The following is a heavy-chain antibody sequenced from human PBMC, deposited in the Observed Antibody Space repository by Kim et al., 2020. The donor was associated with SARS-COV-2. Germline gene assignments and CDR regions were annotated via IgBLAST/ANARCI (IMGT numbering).Heavy chain of an antibody. CDR1: GFTFSSYG. CDR3: AKDGDGDYGAY. J-gene: IGHJ4*02. CDR2: IWYDGSNK. Sequence: GGSLRLSCAASGFTFSSYGMHWVRQAPGKGLEWVAVIWYDGSNKYYADSVKGRFTISRDNSKNTLYLQMNSLRAEDTAVYYCAKDGDGDYGAYWGQGTLGTVSS. V-gene: IGHV3-33*06. D-gene: IGHD4-17*01.